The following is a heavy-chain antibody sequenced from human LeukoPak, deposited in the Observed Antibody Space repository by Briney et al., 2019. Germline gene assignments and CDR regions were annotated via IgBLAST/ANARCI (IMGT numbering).Heavy chain of an antibody. J-gene: IGHJ4*02. CDR1: GFTFSSSA. D-gene: IGHD5-12*01. Sequence: GTSVKVSCKASGFTFSSSAMLWVRQARGQRLEWIGWIVVASGNTNYAQRFQERVTITRDMSSSTAYMELSSLRSEDTAVYYCAADSGVYSGYEFDYWGQGTLVTVSS. V-gene: IGHV1-58*02. CDR2: IVVASGNT. CDR3: AADSGVYSGYEFDY.